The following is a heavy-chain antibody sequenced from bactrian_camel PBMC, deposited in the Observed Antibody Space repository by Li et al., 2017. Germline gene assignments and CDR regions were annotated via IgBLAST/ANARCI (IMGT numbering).Heavy chain of an antibody. CDR3: AAAAAWKLWCGGGWPSVSNAD. V-gene: IGHV3S53*01. CDR1: GYAFSRTS. D-gene: IGHD2*01. Sequence: HVQLVESGGDSVQAGGSLQLSCVVSGYAFSRTSMGWFRQAAGKEREGVAAIGRDGGTNYADSVKGRFTISQDNAKKRLYLQMNSLKPEDTGMYYCAAAAAWKLWCGGGWPSVSNADWGQGTQVTVS. CDR2: IGRDGGT. J-gene: IGHJ4*01.